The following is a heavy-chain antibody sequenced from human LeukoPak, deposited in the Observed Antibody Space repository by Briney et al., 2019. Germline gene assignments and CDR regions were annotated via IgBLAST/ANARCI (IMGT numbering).Heavy chain of an antibody. V-gene: IGHV1-18*01. CDR2: ISAYNGNT. CDR1: GYTFTSYG. J-gene: IGHJ4*02. Sequence: AALKVSCKASGYTFTSYGISWVRQAPGQGLEWMGWISAYNGNTNYAQKLQGRVTMTTDTSTSTAYMELRSLRSDDTAVYYCARDLSPRYYYDSSGYTDYWGRGRLVTVYS. D-gene: IGHD3-22*01. CDR3: ARDLSPRYYYDSSGYTDY.